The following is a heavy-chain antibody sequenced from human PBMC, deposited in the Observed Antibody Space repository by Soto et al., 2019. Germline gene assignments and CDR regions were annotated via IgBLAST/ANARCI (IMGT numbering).Heavy chain of an antibody. Sequence: QLQLQESGPGLVKPSATLSLTCTVSGGSISSSSYYWGWIRQPPGKGLEWIGSIYYRGNTYYNPSLKSRVNISVDTSKNQFSLNLSSVTAADTAVYYCAREGGGYCSGGSCQVDYWGQGTLVTVSS. J-gene: IGHJ4*02. CDR2: IYYRGNT. CDR1: GGSISSSSYY. V-gene: IGHV4-39*02. CDR3: AREGGGYCSGGSCQVDY. D-gene: IGHD2-15*01.